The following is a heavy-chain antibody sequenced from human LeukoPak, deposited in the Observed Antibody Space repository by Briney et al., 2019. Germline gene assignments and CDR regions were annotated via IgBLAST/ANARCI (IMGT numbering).Heavy chain of an antibody. CDR1: GFTFSSYE. CDR3: ARGMYYYDSSGYAFGI. V-gene: IGHV3-48*03. D-gene: IGHD3-22*01. Sequence: QPGGSLRLSCAASGFTFSSYEMNWVRQAPGKGLEWVSYISSSGSTIYYADSVKGRFTISRDNAKNSLYLQMNSLRAEDTAVYYCARGMYYYDSSGYAFGIWGQGTMVTVSS. CDR2: ISSSGSTI. J-gene: IGHJ3*02.